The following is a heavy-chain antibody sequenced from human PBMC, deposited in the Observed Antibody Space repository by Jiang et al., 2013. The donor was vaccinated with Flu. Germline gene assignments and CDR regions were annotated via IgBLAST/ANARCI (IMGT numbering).Heavy chain of an antibody. CDR2: IYHSGST. V-gene: IGHV4-38-2*02. D-gene: IGHD6-19*01. CDR1: GYSISSGYY. CDR3: ARDLYSSGWYGY. Sequence: GPGLVKPSETLSLTCAVSGYSISSGYYWGWIRQPPGKGLEWIGSIYHSGSTYYNPSLKSRVTISVDTSKNQFSLKLSSVTAADTAVYYCARDLYSSGWYGYWGQGTLVTVSS. J-gene: IGHJ4*02.